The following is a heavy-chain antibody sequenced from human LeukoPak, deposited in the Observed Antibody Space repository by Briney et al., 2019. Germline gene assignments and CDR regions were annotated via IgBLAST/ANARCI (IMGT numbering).Heavy chain of an antibody. V-gene: IGHV4-34*01. Sequence: PSETLSLTCAVYGGSFSGYYWSWIRQPPGKGLEWIGEINHSGSTNYNSSLKSRVAISVDTSKNQFSLKLSSVTAADTAVYYCARRNLGRDNWFDPWGQGTLVTVSS. CDR3: ARRNLGRDNWFDP. J-gene: IGHJ5*02. D-gene: IGHD1-1*01. CDR1: GGSFSGYY. CDR2: INHSGST.